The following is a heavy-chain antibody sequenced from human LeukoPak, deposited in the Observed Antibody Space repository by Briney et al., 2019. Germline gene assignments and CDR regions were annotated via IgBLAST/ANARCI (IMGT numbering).Heavy chain of an antibody. Sequence: SETLSLTCAVYGGSFSGYYWSWIRQPPGKGLEWIGEINHSGSTNYNPSLKSRVTISVDTSKNQFSLKLSSVTAADTAVYYYARGDPVEPWGQGTLVTVSS. V-gene: IGHV4-34*01. CDR1: GGSFSGYY. CDR2: INHSGST. CDR3: ARGDPVEP. J-gene: IGHJ5*02.